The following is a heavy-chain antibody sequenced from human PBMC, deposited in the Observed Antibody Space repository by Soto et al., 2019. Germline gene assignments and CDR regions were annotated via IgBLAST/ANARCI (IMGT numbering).Heavy chain of an antibody. D-gene: IGHD3-22*01. V-gene: IGHV1-18*04. J-gene: IGHJ5*02. CDR3: ARDDSSGPGRFDP. Sequence: QVQLMQSGAEVKKPGASVKVSCKASGYTFNNFGISWVRQAPGQGLEWLGWTNAYNDYTDYTQKLQGRVTMTTDTSTSTAYMELRSLRSDDTAVYYCARDDSSGPGRFDPWGQGTLVTVSS. CDR2: TNAYNDYT. CDR1: GYTFNNFG.